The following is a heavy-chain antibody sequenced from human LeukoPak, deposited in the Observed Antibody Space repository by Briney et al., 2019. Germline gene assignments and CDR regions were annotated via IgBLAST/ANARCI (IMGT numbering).Heavy chain of an antibody. Sequence: PSETLSLTCTVSGGSISSYYWSWIRQPPGKGLEWIGYIYYSGSTNYNPSLKSRVTISVDTSKNQFSLKLSSVTAADTAVYYCARWTGDWDRDPETYFDYWGQGTLVTVSS. V-gene: IGHV4-59*08. CDR3: ARWTGDWDRDPETYFDY. CDR1: GGSISSYY. D-gene: IGHD3-9*01. CDR2: IYYSGST. J-gene: IGHJ4*02.